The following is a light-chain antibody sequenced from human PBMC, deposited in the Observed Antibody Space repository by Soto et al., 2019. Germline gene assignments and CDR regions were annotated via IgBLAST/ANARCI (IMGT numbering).Light chain of an antibody. CDR3: NSYTSTFIWV. V-gene: IGLV2-14*01. Sequence: QSALTQPASVSGSPGQSITISCTGTSSDVGGHNFVSWYQHHPGKAPKLMFYKVTNRHSGVSDRFSGSKSGNTASLTISGLQAENDADYYCNSYTSTFIWVFGGGTKMTVL. CDR2: KVT. J-gene: IGLJ3*02. CDR1: SSDVGGHNF.